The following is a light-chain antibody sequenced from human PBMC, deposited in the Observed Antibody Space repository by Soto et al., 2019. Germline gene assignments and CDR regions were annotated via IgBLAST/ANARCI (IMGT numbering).Light chain of an antibody. CDR2: DAS. CDR1: QSINRH. Sequence: EIVLTQSPATLSLSPGDRATLSCRASQSINRHLAWYRQKPGQAPRLLIYDASNRATGIPARFSGSGSGTDLTLTISSLEPEDFGVYYCQQRSNWPPVTFGGGTKVEIK. V-gene: IGKV3-11*01. J-gene: IGKJ4*01. CDR3: QQRSNWPPVT.